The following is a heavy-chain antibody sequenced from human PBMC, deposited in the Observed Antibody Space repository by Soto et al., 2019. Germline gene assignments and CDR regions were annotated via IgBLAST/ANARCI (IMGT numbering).Heavy chain of an antibody. D-gene: IGHD2-15*01. CDR3: ARHWVVVAATYYYFGMDV. CDR2: IDPSDSYT. Sequence: PGESLKISCKGSGYSFTSYWISWVRQMPGKGLEWMGRIDPSDSYTNYSPSFQGHVTISADKSISTAYLQWSSLKASDTAMYYCARHWVVVAATYYYFGMDVWGEGTTVTVSS. CDR1: GYSFTSYW. J-gene: IGHJ6*04. V-gene: IGHV5-10-1*01.